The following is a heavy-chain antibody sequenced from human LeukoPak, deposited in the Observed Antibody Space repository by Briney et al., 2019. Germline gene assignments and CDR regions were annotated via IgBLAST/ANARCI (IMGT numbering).Heavy chain of an antibody. CDR3: ARDLGSAGDY. CDR1: GGSISSYY. D-gene: IGHD3-10*01. J-gene: IGHJ4*02. CDR2: IHYSGST. Sequence: SETLSLTCSVSGGSISSYYWSWIRQPPGKGLEWIGYIHYSGSTNYSPSLKSRVTISVDTSKNRFSLRLSSLTAADTAVYYCARDLGSAGDYWGQGTLVTVSS. V-gene: IGHV4-59*12.